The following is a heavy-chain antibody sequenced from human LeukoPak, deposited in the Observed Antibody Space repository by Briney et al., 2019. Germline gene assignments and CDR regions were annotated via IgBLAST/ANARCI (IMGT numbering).Heavy chain of an antibody. D-gene: IGHD3-3*01. V-gene: IGHV3-48*03. J-gene: IGHJ4*02. CDR2: ITKSGSTI. CDR1: GFTFSSYE. Sequence: PGGSLRLSCAASGFTFSSYEMNWVRQAPGKGLEWVSYITKSGSTIYYANSVKGRFTISRDNAKNSLYLQMNSLRVEDTAVYYCARGGGSDYYGFGYWGQGTLVTVSS. CDR3: ARGGGSDYYGFGY.